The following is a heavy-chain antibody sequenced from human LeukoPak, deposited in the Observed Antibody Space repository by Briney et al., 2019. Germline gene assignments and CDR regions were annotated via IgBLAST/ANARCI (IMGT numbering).Heavy chain of an antibody. CDR1: GFVFSSYS. D-gene: IGHD6-13*01. V-gene: IGHV3-21*01. CDR3: ARDFLAAGDY. CDR2: ISSGGTKI. Sequence: PGGSLRLSCEASGFVFSSYSINWVRQAPGKGLEWVSSISSGGTKIYYADSVKGRFTISRDDVKKSVYLQMNRLRVEDTAVYYCARDFLAAGDYWGQGTQVTVSS. J-gene: IGHJ4*02.